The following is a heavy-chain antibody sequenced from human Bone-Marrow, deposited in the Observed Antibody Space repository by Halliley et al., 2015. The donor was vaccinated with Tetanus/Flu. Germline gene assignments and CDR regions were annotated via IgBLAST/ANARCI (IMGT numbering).Heavy chain of an antibody. V-gene: IGHV3-21*01. CDR2: ISSSGYYK. CDR3: VRDSQFALAFPFYY. Sequence: SLRLSCAASGFTFGGFRVNWVRQTPGKGLEWVSSISSSGYYKHYADSVKGRFAISRDNADNSVLLDMNSLRVEDTAVYYCVRDSQFALAFPFYYWGQGTLLSVSS. CDR1: GFTFGGFR. J-gene: IGHJ4*02.